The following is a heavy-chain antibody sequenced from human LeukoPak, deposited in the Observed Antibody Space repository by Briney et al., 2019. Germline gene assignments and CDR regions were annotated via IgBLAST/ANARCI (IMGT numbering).Heavy chain of an antibody. D-gene: IGHD5-12*01. Sequence: ASVKVSCKASGGTFSSYAISWGRQAPGQGLEWRGGIIPSFGIANYAQKFQGSVTLTAEKSANTACMDLSSLRSEDTAVYYCARLEGGYETRYYHMDVWGKGTTVTVCS. J-gene: IGHJ6*03. V-gene: IGHV1-69*17. CDR2: IIPSFGIA. CDR3: ARLEGGYETRYYHMDV. CDR1: GGTFSSYA.